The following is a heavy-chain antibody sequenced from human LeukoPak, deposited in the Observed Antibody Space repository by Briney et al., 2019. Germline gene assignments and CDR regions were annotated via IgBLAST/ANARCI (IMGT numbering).Heavy chain of an antibody. J-gene: IGHJ4*02. CDR3: ARNGQDGTLGN. CDR1: GGTFSSYA. V-gene: IGHV1-69*05. D-gene: IGHD1-1*01. Sequence: GASVKVSCKASGGTFSSYAISWVRQAPGQGLEWMGGISPIFGTANYAQKFQGRVTITTDESTSTAYMELSSLRSEDTAVYYCARNGQDGTLGNWGQGTLVTVSS. CDR2: ISPIFGTA.